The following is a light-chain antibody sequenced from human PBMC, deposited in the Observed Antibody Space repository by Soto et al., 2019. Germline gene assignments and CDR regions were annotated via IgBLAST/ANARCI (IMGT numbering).Light chain of an antibody. CDR2: AAS. V-gene: IGKV1-39*01. Sequence: DIQMTQSPSSLSASVGDRVTITCRASQSISSYLNWYQQKPGNAPKLLIYAASSLQSGVPSRFSGSGSGTDFTLTIISLQHEDFATYYCQQSCSTPPMTFGQGTRLEI. CDR1: QSISSY. CDR3: QQSCSTPPMT. J-gene: IGKJ5*01.